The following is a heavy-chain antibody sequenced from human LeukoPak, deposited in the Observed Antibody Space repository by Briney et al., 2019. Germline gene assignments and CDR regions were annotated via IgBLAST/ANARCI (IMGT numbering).Heavy chain of an antibody. CDR2: IYYSGST. Sequence: PSETLSLTCTVSGGSISSYYWSWIRQPLGEGLEWIGYIYYSGSTNYNPSLKSRVTISVDTSKNQFSLKLSSVTAADTAVYYCARGFGYYYGMDVWGQGTTVTVSS. J-gene: IGHJ6*02. CDR3: ARGFGYYYGMDV. CDR1: GGSISSYY. D-gene: IGHD3-10*01. V-gene: IGHV4-59*01.